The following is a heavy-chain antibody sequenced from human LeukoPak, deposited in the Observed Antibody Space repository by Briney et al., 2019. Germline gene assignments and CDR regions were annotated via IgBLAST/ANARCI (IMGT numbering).Heavy chain of an antibody. D-gene: IGHD2-15*01. CDR3: ARLRYCSGGSCYKGTSGWNFYFDY. CDR1: GYTFTGYY. J-gene: IGHJ4*02. CDR2: INPNSGGT. V-gene: IGHV1-2*02. Sequence: GASVKVSCKASGYTFTGYYMHWVRQAPGQGLEWMGWINPNSGGTNYAQKFQGRVTMTRDTSISTAYMELSRLRSDDTAVYYCARLRYCSGGSCYKGTSGWNFYFDYWGQGTLVTVSS.